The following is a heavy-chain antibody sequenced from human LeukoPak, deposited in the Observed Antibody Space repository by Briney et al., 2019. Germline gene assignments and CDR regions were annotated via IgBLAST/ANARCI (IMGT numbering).Heavy chain of an antibody. V-gene: IGHV3-48*01. CDR1: GFTFSSYS. D-gene: IGHD3-22*01. J-gene: IGHJ4*02. Sequence: GGSLRLSCAASGFTFSSYSMNWVRQAPGKGLEWVSYISSSSSSTIYYADSVKGRFTISRDNAKNSLYLQMNSLRAEDTAVYYCASDIEYYDSSPYWGQGTLVTVSS. CDR2: ISSSSSSTI. CDR3: ASDIEYYDSSPY.